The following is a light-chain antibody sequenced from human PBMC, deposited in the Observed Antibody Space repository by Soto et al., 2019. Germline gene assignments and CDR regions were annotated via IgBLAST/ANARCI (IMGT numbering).Light chain of an antibody. J-gene: IGLJ2*01. CDR1: SSDVGSYNY. V-gene: IGLV2-14*01. CDR3: SSYTSSSVV. CDR2: DVS. Sequence: QSALTQPASVSGSPGQSITISCTGTSSDVGSYNYVSWYQQHPGKAPKLMIYDVSNRPSGVSNRFSGSKSGNTASLTISGLQAEDEAVYYCSSYTSSSVVFGGGTKLTVL.